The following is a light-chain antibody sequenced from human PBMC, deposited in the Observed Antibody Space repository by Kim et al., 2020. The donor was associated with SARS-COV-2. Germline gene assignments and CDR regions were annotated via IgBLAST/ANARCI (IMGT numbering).Light chain of an antibody. CDR1: SSDIGGHIY. V-gene: IGLV2-14*03. Sequence: GKSITISCTGTSSDIGGHIYVAWYQQHPGKAPKLMIYHVSNRPSGISKRFSGSKSGNTASLTISGLQAEDEADYYCASYTSSSLYVFGTGTKVTVL. J-gene: IGLJ1*01. CDR3: ASYTSSSLYV. CDR2: HVS.